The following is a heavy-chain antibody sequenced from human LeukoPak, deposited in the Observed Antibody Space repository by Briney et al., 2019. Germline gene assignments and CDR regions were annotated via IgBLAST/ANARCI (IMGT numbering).Heavy chain of an antibody. J-gene: IGHJ4*02. Sequence: PGGSLRLSCAASGFTFSSYAMSWVRPAPGKGLEWVSAISGSGGSTYYADSVKGRFTISRDNSKNTLYLQMNSLRAEDTAVYYCAKGQNYYDRGFDYWGQGTLVTVSS. D-gene: IGHD3-22*01. CDR3: AKGQNYYDRGFDY. CDR1: GFTFSSYA. V-gene: IGHV3-23*01. CDR2: ISGSGGST.